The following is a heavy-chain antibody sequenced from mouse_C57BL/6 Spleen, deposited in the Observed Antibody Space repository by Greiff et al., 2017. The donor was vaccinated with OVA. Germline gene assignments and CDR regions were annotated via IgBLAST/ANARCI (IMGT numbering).Heavy chain of an antibody. Sequence: QVQLQQSGPGLVAPSQSLSITCTVSGFSLTSYGVHWVRQPPGKGLEWLVVIWSDGSTTYNSALKSRLSISKDNSKSQVFLKMNSLQTDDTAMYYCARHPGSSLYYAMDYWGQGTSVTVSS. J-gene: IGHJ4*01. D-gene: IGHD1-1*01. CDR1: GFSLTSYG. V-gene: IGHV2-6-1*01. CDR2: IWSDGST. CDR3: ARHPGSSLYYAMDY.